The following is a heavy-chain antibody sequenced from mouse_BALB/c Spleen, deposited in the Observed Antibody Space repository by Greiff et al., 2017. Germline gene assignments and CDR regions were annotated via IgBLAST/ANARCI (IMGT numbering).Heavy chain of an antibody. CDR3: ARRGDYGD. CDR2: IDPSDSET. J-gene: IGHJ3*01. Sequence: QVQLQQPGAELVKPGAPVKLSCKASGYTFTSYWMNWVKQRPGRGLEWIGRIDPSDSETHYNQKFKDKATLTVDKSSSTAYIQLSSLTSEDSAVYYCARRGDYGDWGQGTLVTVSA. D-gene: IGHD1-1*02. CDR1: GYTFTSYW. V-gene: IGHV1-69*02.